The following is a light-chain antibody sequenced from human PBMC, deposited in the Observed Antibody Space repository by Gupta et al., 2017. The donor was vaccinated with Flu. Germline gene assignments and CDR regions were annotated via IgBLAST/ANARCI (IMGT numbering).Light chain of an antibody. CDR3: QEYISYSIS. Sequence: DIQMTQSPSTLSASVGDRVTITCRASQSISDWLAWYQQKPGKAPKLLIYKASNFESGVPSRFSGSGSGTEFTLTISSLQPDDFATYYCQEYISYSISFGQGTRLEIK. CDR1: QSISDW. J-gene: IGKJ5*01. CDR2: KAS. V-gene: IGKV1-5*03.